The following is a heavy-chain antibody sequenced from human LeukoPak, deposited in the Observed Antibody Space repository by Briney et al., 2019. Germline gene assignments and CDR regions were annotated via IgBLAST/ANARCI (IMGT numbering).Heavy chain of an antibody. D-gene: IGHD6-13*01. CDR3: ERDRDKAAAGTSTAPPQETCLDP. V-gene: IGHV1-69*04. CDR1: GGTFSSYA. CDR2: IIPIFGIA. Sequence: GASVKVSCKASGGTFSSYAISWVRQAPGQGLEWMGRIIPIFGIANYAQKFQGRVTITADKSTSTAYMELSSLRSEDTAVYYCERDRDKAAAGTSTAPPQETCLDPWAGGTLVPVS. J-gene: IGHJ5*02.